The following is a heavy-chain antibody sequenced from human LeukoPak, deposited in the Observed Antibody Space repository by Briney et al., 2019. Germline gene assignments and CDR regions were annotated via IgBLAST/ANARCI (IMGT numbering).Heavy chain of an antibody. CDR1: GYSISSGYY. D-gene: IGHD2-2*01. V-gene: IGHV4-38-2*02. J-gene: IGHJ4*02. Sequence: SETLSLTCTVSGYSISSGYYWGWIRQPPGKGLEWIGSIYHSGSTYYNPSLKSRVTISVDTSKNQFSLKLSSVTAADTAVYYCARDPPEGYCSSTSCPFDYWGQGTLVTVSS. CDR2: IYHSGST. CDR3: ARDPPEGYCSSTSCPFDY.